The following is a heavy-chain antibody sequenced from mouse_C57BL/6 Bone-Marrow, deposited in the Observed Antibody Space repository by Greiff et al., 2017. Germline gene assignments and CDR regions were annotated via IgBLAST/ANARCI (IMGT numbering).Heavy chain of an antibody. CDR1: GYTFTDYY. CDR3: ARMTILRQFAY. D-gene: IGHD1-1*01. V-gene: IGHV1-19*01. Sequence: VQLQQPGPVLVKPGASVKMSCKASGYTFTDYYMNWVKQSHGKSLEWIGVINPYKGGTSYNQKFTGKATLTVDKSSSTAYLELNSLTSEDSEDYDGARMTILRQFAYWGQGTLVTVSA. J-gene: IGHJ3*01. CDR2: INPYKGGT.